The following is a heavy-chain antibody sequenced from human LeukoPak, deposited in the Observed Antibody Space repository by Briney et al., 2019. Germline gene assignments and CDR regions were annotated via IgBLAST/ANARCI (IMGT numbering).Heavy chain of an antibody. J-gene: IGHJ4*02. V-gene: IGHV3-11*01. CDR1: GFTFSDHY. CDR2: ITSSGTTS. D-gene: IGHD4-17*01. Sequence: GGSLRLSCTASGFTFSDHYMSWFRLSPGKGLEWLSYITSSGTTSDYADSVKGRFTISRDNAKNSMYLQMNSLGPEDTAVYYCARDPDCGDPDWGQGTLVTVSS. CDR3: ARDPDCGDPD.